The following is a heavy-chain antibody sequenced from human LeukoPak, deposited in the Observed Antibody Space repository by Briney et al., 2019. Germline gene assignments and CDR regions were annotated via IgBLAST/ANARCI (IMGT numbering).Heavy chain of an antibody. J-gene: IGHJ4*02. CDR3: ARGDSSGSYSPYFDS. V-gene: IGHV4-34*01. CDR1: GVSFSGYY. D-gene: IGHD3-10*01. Sequence: PSETLSLTCAVYGVSFSGYYWSWIRQPPGKGLEWVGEISHSGSTNYNPSLKSRVTMSLDTSKNQFSLRLTSVTAADAAVYFCARGDSSGSYSPYFDSWGQGTLVAVSS. CDR2: ISHSGST.